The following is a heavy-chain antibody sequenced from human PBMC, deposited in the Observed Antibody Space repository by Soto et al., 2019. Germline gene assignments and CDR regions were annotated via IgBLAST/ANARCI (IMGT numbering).Heavy chain of an antibody. CDR3: ARIHGSSSSDMDV. J-gene: IGHJ6*02. CDR1: GDSVSSTSAA. V-gene: IGHV6-1*01. Sequence: QVQLQQSGPGLLKPSQTLSLTCAIPGDSVSSTSAAWNWIRQSPSRGLEWLGRTYYRSKWYYGYAVTVKSRITINPDPSENQFSLQLNSVTPEDTAVYYCARIHGSSSSDMDVWGQGTTATVSS. D-gene: IGHD6-6*01. CDR2: TYYRSKWYY.